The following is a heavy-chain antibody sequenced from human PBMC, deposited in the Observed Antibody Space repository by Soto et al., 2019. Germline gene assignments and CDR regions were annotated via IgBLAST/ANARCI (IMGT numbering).Heavy chain of an antibody. J-gene: IGHJ4*02. CDR1: GGSINSYC. V-gene: IGHV4-59*08. D-gene: IGHD6-13*01. CDR2: ICYSGNT. Sequence: SETLSLTCTVSGGSINSYCWNWIRQPPGKGLEWIGSICYSGNTNYNPSLKSRVTISVDTSKNQFSLKLSSVTAADTAVYYCARRYGSSFDYWGQGTLVTVSS. CDR3: ARRYGSSFDY.